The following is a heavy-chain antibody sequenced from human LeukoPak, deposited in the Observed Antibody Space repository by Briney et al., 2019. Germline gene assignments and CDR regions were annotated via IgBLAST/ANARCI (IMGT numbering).Heavy chain of an antibody. D-gene: IGHD2-8*01. V-gene: IGHV1-2*06. CDR1: GYTFTGYY. CDR3: ARDRTIGMDV. J-gene: IGHJ6*02. Sequence: ASVTVSCKTSGYTFTGYYMHWLRQAPGQGPEWMGRINPNSGGTNFAQKFQGRVTMTRDTSISTAYMELNRLTSDDTAVYYCARDRTIGMDVWGQGTTVTVSS. CDR2: INPNSGGT.